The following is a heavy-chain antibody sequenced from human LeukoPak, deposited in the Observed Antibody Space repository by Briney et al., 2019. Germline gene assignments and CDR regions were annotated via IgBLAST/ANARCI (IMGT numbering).Heavy chain of an antibody. V-gene: IGHV3-23*01. Sequence: GGSLRLSCAASGFTFSSYSMNWVRQAPGKGLEWVSAISGSGGSTYYADSVKGRFTISRDNSKNTLYLQMNSLRAEDTAVYYCAKDPVGATFHYWGQGTLVTVSS. J-gene: IGHJ4*02. CDR3: AKDPVGATFHY. CDR2: ISGSGGST. D-gene: IGHD1-26*01. CDR1: GFTFSSYS.